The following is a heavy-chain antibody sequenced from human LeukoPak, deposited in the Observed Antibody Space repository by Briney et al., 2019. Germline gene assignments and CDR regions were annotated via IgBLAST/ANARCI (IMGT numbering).Heavy chain of an antibody. CDR2: IYYSGST. Sequence: SETLSLTCAVSGGSISSGGYSWSWIRQPPGEGLEWIGYIYYSGSTNYNPSLKSRVTISVDTSKNQFSLKLSSVTAADTAVYYCARQTYYDYVWGSYRRDNWFDPWGQGTLVTVSS. D-gene: IGHD3-16*02. CDR1: GGSISSGGYS. J-gene: IGHJ5*02. CDR3: ARQTYYDYVWGSYRRDNWFDP. V-gene: IGHV4-61*08.